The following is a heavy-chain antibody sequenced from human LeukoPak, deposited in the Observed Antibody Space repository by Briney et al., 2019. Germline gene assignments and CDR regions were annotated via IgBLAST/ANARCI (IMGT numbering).Heavy chain of an antibody. D-gene: IGHD2-2*01. CDR1: GGTFSSYA. Sequence: SVKVSCKASGGTFSSYAISWVRQAPGQGLEWMGGIIPIFGTANYAQKFQGRVTITADESTSTAYMELSSLRSEDTAVYYCARLPFRYCSSTSCYAADYWGQGTLVTVSS. CDR2: IIPIFGTA. CDR3: ARLPFRYCSSTSCYAADY. V-gene: IGHV1-69*13. J-gene: IGHJ4*02.